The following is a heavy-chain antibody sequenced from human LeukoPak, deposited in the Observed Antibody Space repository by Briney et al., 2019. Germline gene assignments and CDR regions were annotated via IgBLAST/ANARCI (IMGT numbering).Heavy chain of an antibody. D-gene: IGHD3-16*01. J-gene: IGHJ4*02. Sequence: KPSETLSLTCTVSGGSISSYFWSWIRQPPGKGLEWIGYIYYSGSTNNNPSLKSRVTISVDTSKNQFSLKLNSVTAADTAVYYCARASLDLGYFDYWGQGTLVTVSS. V-gene: IGHV4-59*01. CDR2: IYYSGST. CDR3: ARASLDLGYFDY. CDR1: GGSISSYF.